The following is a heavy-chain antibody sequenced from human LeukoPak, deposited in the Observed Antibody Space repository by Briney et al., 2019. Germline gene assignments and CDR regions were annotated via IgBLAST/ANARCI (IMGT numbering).Heavy chain of an antibody. CDR1: GFTFSSYA. J-gene: IGHJ4*02. Sequence: PGASLRLSCAASGFTFSSYAMSWVRQAPGKGLEWVSAISGSGGSTYYADSVKGRFTISRDNSKNTLYLQMNSLGAEDTAVYYCAKGRDGYNSLDYFDYWGQGTLVTVSS. CDR3: AKGRDGYNSLDYFDY. V-gene: IGHV3-23*01. D-gene: IGHD5-24*01. CDR2: ISGSGGST.